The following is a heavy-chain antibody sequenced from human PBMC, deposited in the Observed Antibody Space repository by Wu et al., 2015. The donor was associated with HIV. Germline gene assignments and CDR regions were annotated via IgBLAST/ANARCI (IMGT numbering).Heavy chain of an antibody. Sequence: QVQLVQSGAEVKKPGSSVKISCKASGNTFNAINWVRQAPGQGLEWMGGIIPLFGTTDYAQIFQGRVTITTDESTSTAYMRLSSLRSDDTAVYYCASPRSPGFSSAWPTYFDYWGQGTLVTSPQ. CDR2: IIPLFGTT. CDR3: ASPRSPGFSSAWPTYFDY. CDR1: GNTFNA. V-gene: IGHV1-69*05. J-gene: IGHJ4*02. D-gene: IGHD6-19*01.